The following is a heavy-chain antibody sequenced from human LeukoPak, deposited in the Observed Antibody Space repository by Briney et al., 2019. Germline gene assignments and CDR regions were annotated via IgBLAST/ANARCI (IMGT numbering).Heavy chain of an antibody. Sequence: SETLPLTCAVYGGSFSGYYWSWIRQPPGKGLEWIGEINHSGSTNYNPSLKSRVTISVDTSKNQFSLKLSSVTAADTAVYYCARGGGRYWGQGTLVTVSS. CDR3: ARGGGRY. D-gene: IGHD1-26*01. CDR2: INHSGST. V-gene: IGHV4-34*01. J-gene: IGHJ4*02. CDR1: GGSFSGYY.